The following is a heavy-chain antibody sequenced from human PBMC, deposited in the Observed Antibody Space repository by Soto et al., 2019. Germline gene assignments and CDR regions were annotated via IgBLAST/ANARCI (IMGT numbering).Heavy chain of an antibody. CDR3: AKEDPSGRYSLDY. J-gene: IGHJ4*02. Sequence: PGGSLRLSCEASGFTFIGYGIHCSRQSPGKGLEWVAVISYYGTNEYYEDSVKGRFTISRDNSKNTLYLQMNSLRIEDTAVYFCAKEDPSGRYSLDYWGQGSQVTVSS. V-gene: IGHV3-30*18. D-gene: IGHD1-26*01. CDR1: GFTFIGYG. CDR2: ISYYGTNE.